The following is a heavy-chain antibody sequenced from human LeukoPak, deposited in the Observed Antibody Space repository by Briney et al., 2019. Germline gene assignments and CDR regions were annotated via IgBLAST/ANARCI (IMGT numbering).Heavy chain of an antibody. D-gene: IGHD6-13*01. CDR2: IRYDGSNK. Sequence: PGRSLRLSCAASGFTFSSYGMHWVRQAPGKGLEWVAVIRYDGSNKYYADSVKGRFTISRDNSKNTIYLQMNSLRAEDTALYYCAKAAAAPGFDFWGQGTLVTVSS. V-gene: IGHV3-33*06. CDR1: GFTFSSYG. J-gene: IGHJ4*02. CDR3: AKAAAAPGFDF.